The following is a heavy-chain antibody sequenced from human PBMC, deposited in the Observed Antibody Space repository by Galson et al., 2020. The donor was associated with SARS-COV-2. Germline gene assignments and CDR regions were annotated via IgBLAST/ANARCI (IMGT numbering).Heavy chain of an antibody. D-gene: IGHD6-6*01. CDR3: ARVSRIAARGSNWFDP. J-gene: IGHJ5*02. CDR2: IYYSGST. CDR1: GGSVSSGSYY. V-gene: IGHV4-61*01. Sequence: SQTLSLTCTVSGGSVSSGSYYWSWIRQPPGKGLEWIGYIYYSGSTNYNPSLKSRVTISVDTSKNQFSLKLSSVTAADTAVYYCARVSRIAARGSNWFDPWGQGTLVTVSS.